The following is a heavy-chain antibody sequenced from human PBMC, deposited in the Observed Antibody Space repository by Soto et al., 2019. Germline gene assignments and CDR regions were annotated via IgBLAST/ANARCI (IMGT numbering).Heavy chain of an antibody. CDR2: IYHLGGT. CDR3: ATMKKPRGYYYGLNV. Sequence: QVQLQESGPGLVKPSGTLSLTCAVSGDSVRSSNWWTWVRQSPGKGLEWIGEIYHLGGTNYNPSLKSRVTISVDMAKNQVSLNLSSVTAADTAVYYCATMKKPRGYYYGLNVWGQGTTVTLSS. J-gene: IGHJ6*02. V-gene: IGHV4-4*02. CDR1: GDSVRSSNW.